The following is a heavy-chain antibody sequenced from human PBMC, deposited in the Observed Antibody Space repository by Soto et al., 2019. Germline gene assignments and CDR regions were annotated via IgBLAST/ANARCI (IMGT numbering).Heavy chain of an antibody. CDR2: VHPSDSET. J-gene: IGHJ4*02. Sequence: GESLKISCEATGYIFTNSWIAWVRQMPGKGLEWMGSVHPSDSETRYSPSFQGQVTISADSPRFTVYMELNSLISEDTAVYYCARNGQTYDYYFFDNWGQGTLVTVSS. CDR3: ARNGQTYDYYFFDN. V-gene: IGHV5-51*01. CDR1: GYIFTNSW. D-gene: IGHD5-12*01.